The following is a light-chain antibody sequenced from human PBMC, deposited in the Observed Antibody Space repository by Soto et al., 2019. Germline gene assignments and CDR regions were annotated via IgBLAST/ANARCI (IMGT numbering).Light chain of an antibody. V-gene: IGKV3-20*01. J-gene: IGKJ4*01. CDR3: QQYGSSPLT. CDR1: ESVSSSY. Sequence: EIVLTQSPGTLSLSPGERATLSCSASESVSSSYLAWYQQKPGQAPRLLIYDASSRATGIPDRFSGSGSGTDFTLTVSRLEPEDFALYYCQQYGSSPLTFGGGTKVEIK. CDR2: DAS.